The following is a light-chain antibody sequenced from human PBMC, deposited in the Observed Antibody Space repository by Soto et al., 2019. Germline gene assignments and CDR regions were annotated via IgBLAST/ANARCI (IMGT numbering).Light chain of an antibody. V-gene: IGKV3-15*01. Sequence: EIVMPQSPATLSVSPGETATLSCRASQSVSYNLAWYQQKPGQGPRLLIYGAFTRATGIPARFSGSGSGTEFTLTITSLQSEDFALYYCQQYKNWPPLTFGGGTKVEIK. CDR3: QQYKNWPPLT. CDR1: QSVSYN. CDR2: GAF. J-gene: IGKJ4*01.